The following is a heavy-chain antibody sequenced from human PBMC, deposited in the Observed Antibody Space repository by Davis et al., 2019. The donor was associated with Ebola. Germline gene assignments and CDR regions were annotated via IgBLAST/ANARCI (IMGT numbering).Heavy chain of an antibody. J-gene: IGHJ6*02. CDR1: GFTFSSYN. CDR3: ARDWYGMDV. V-gene: IGHV3-21*01. CDR2: ISIGNDYI. Sequence: GESLKISCAASGFTFSSYNMNWVRQAPGKGLEWVSSISIGNDYIYYADSVKGRFTISRDNAKNSLYLQMNSLRAEDTAVYYCARDWYGMDVWGQGTTVTVS.